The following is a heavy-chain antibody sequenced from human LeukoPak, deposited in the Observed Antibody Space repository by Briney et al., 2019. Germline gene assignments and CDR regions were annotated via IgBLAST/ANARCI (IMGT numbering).Heavy chain of an antibody. CDR3: ARDTQNDYGDLNWFDP. CDR1: GGSISSASCY. J-gene: IGHJ5*02. V-gene: IGHV4-61*02. D-gene: IGHD4-17*01. CDR2: IYTSGST. Sequence: SETLSLTCTVSGGSISSASCYWSWIRQPAGKGLEWIGRIYTSGSTNYNPSLKSRVTISLDTSKNQFSLKLSSVTAADTAVYYCARDTQNDYGDLNWFDPWGQGTLVTVSS.